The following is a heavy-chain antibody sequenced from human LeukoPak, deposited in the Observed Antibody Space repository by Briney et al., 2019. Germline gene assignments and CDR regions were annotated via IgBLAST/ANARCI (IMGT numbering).Heavy chain of an antibody. Sequence: PGGSLRLSCTASGFTFGDYAMSWVRQAPGKGLEWVGFMRSKPYGGTTEYAASVKGRFTISRDDSKSIAYLQMNSLKTEDTAVYYCTREGAGEERWLQLSFRYFDYWGQGTLVTVSS. J-gene: IGHJ4*02. CDR1: GFTFGDYA. D-gene: IGHD5-24*01. CDR2: MRSKPYGGTT. CDR3: TREGAGEERWLQLSFRYFDY. V-gene: IGHV3-49*04.